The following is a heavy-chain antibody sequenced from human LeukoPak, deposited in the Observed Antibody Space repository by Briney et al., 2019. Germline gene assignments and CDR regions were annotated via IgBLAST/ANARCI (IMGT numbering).Heavy chain of an antibody. J-gene: IGHJ4*02. CDR1: GFTFSSYG. CDR2: ISYDGSNN. D-gene: IGHD5-12*01. CDR3: RTSTGGF. Sequence: GGSLRLSCAASGFTFSSYGMRWVRQAPGKGLEWVTFISYDGSNNYYADSVKGRFTISRDNSKNTLYLQMNSLRTEDTAVYYVRTSTGGFWGQGTLVTVSS. V-gene: IGHV3-30*03.